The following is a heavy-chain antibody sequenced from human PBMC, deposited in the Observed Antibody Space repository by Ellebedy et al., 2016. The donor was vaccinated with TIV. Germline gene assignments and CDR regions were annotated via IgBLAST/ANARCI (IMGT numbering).Heavy chain of an antibody. V-gene: IGHV3-74*01. J-gene: IGHJ4*02. CDR3: ARVPCSSFSCFRADFDY. CDR1: GFTFSSYW. CDR2: IYSDGTGT. Sequence: GESLKISCAASGFTFSSYWMHWVRQPPGKGLVWVSRIYSDGTGTTYADSVKGRFTISRDNAKNKLYLQMNSLRAEDTAVYYCARVPCSSFSCFRADFDYWGQGTLVTVSS. D-gene: IGHD2-2*01.